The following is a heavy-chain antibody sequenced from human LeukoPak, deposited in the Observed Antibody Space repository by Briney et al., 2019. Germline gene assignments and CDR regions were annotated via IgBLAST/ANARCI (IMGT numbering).Heavy chain of an antibody. CDR2: IKSKTDGGTT. CDR3: TTSYTAMGYYYYYGMDV. D-gene: IGHD5-18*01. Sequence: GGSLRLSCAASGFTFSNAWMSWVRQAPGKGLEWVGRIKSKTDGGTTDYAAPVKGRFTISRDDSKNTLYLQMNSLKTEDTAVYYCTTSYTAMGYYYYYGMDVWGQGTTVTVSS. CDR1: GFTFSNAW. V-gene: IGHV3-15*01. J-gene: IGHJ6*02.